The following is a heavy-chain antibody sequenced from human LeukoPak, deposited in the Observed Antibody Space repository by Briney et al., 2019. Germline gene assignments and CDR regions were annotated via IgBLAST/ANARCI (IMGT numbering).Heavy chain of an antibody. V-gene: IGHV1-2*02. J-gene: IGHJ3*02. Sequence: ASVKVSCKASGYTFTGYYMHWVRQAPGQGLEWVAWINPNSGGTNYAQKFQGRVTMTRDTSISTAYLELSRLTSDDTAVYYCARDGAYDSSGFDAFDIWGQGTMVTVSS. CDR3: ARDGAYDSSGFDAFDI. CDR2: INPNSGGT. D-gene: IGHD3-22*01. CDR1: GYTFTGYY.